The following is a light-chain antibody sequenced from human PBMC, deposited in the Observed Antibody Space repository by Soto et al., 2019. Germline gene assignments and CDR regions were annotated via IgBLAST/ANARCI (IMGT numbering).Light chain of an antibody. CDR3: VSWDDSLSGLV. J-gene: IGLJ1*01. V-gene: IGLV1-47*02. CDR2: SNN. Sequence: QLVLTQPPSASGTPGQRVTISCSGRSANIGNNYVCWYQQLPGTAPKLPIYSNNQRPSGVPDRFSGSKSGTSASLAISGLRSEDEADYYCVSWDDSLSGLVFGTGTKLTVL. CDR1: SANIGNNY.